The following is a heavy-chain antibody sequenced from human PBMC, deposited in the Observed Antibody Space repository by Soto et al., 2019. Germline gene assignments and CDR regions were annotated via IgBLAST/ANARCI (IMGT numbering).Heavy chain of an antibody. Sequence: QVQLQQWGAGLLKPSETLSLTCAVYGGSFSGYYWSWIRQPPGKGLEWIGEINHSGSTNYNPSLKSRVTISVDTSKNQFSLKLSSVTAADTAVYYCARVIDYYYYGMDVWGQGTTVTVSS. V-gene: IGHV4-34*01. CDR1: GGSFSGYY. CDR2: INHSGST. CDR3: ARVIDYYYYGMDV. J-gene: IGHJ6*02.